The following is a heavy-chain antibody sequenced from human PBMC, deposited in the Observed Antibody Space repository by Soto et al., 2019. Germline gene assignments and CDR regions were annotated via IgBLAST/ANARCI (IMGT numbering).Heavy chain of an antibody. CDR3: ARDGALGASGDSSVAFDI. Sequence: QVQLQESGPGLVKPSGTLSLTCAVSGGSISSSHWWSWVRQPPGMGLEWIGEIYHSGSTKYNPSLKSRVTISVDKSKNHFSLKLSSVTAADTAVYYCARDGALGASGDSSVAFDIWGQGTMVTVSS. V-gene: IGHV4-4*02. J-gene: IGHJ3*02. CDR2: IYHSGST. D-gene: IGHD3-22*01. CDR1: GGSISSSHW.